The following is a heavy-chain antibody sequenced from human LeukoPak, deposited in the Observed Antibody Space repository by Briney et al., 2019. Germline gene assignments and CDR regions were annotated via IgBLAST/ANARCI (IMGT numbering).Heavy chain of an antibody. D-gene: IGHD3-10*01. J-gene: IGHJ6*03. CDR3: ATGFFYYYYMDV. CDR1: GFTFSSYG. V-gene: IGHV3-20*04. Sequence: PGGSLRLSCAASGFTFSSYGMSWVRQAPGKGLEWVSRIHWNGGRTGYADSVKGRFTISRDNAKNSLYLQLSSLRAEDTAVYYCATGFFYYYYMDVWGRGTTVTVSS. CDR2: IHWNGGRT.